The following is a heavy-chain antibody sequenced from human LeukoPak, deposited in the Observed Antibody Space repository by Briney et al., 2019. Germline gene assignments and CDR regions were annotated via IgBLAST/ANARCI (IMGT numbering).Heavy chain of an antibody. Sequence: GGSLRLSSAASGFTFSSYWMHWVRQAPGKGLVWVSRTNNDGSVTNYADSVKGRFTISRDNAKNTLYLQMNSLRAEDTAVYYCARDPSSFGGYFDYWGQGTLVSVSS. V-gene: IGHV3-74*01. J-gene: IGHJ4*02. CDR2: TNNDGSVT. CDR3: ARDPSSFGGYFDY. CDR1: GFTFSSYW. D-gene: IGHD3-16*01.